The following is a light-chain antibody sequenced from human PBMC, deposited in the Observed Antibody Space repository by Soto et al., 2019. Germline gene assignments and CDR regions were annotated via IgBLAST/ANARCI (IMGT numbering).Light chain of an antibody. J-gene: IGKJ4*01. V-gene: IGKV3-20*01. Sequence: EIVLTQSPGTLSLSPGERATLSCRASQSVSSSYLAWYQQKPGQATRLLIYGASSRATGIPDRFSGSGSGTDFTLTISRLEPEDFAVYYCQQYGSPRFGGGTKVDIK. CDR2: GAS. CDR3: QQYGSPR. CDR1: QSVSSSY.